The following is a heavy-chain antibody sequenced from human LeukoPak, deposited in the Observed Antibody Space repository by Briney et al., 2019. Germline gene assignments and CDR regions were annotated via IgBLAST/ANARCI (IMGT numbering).Heavy chain of an antibody. CDR2: INPNSGGT. CDR1: GYTFTDYY. D-gene: IGHD2-2*01. J-gene: IGHJ5*02. Sequence: ASVKVSCKASGYTFTDYYMYWVRQAPGQGLEWMGWINPNSGGTNYAQKFQGRVTMTRDTSISTAYMELSRLRSDDTALYYCAKDFHDIVVVPAASSVVGFDPWGQGTLVTVSS. CDR3: AKDFHDIVVVPAASSVVGFDP. V-gene: IGHV1-2*02.